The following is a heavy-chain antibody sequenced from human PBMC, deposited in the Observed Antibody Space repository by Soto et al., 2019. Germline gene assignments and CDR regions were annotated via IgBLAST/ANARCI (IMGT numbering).Heavy chain of an antibody. CDR2: ISNDGSNK. J-gene: IGHJ5*02. CDR3: ARVTPPARGYSYGFGWFDP. D-gene: IGHD5-18*01. V-gene: IGHV3-30-3*01. Sequence: QVQLVESGGGVVQPGGSLRLSCAASGFTFSPYAMHWVRQAPGKGLEWVAVISNDGSNKYYADSVKGRFTISRDNSKNTLYLQMNSLRAEDTAVYYCARVTPPARGYSYGFGWFDPWGQGTLVTVSS. CDR1: GFTFSPYA.